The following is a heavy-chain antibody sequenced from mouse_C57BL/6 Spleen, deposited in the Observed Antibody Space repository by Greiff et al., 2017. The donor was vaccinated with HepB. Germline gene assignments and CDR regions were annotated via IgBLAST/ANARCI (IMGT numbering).Heavy chain of an antibody. Sequence: EVHLVESGGGLVKPGGSLKLSCAASGFTFSDYGMHWVRQAPEKGLEWVAYISSGSSIIYYADTVKGRFTISRDNAKNTLFLQMTSLRSEDTAMYYCARSLYYDYDNRAYWGQGTLVTVSA. V-gene: IGHV5-17*01. D-gene: IGHD2-4*01. CDR2: ISSGSSII. CDR1: GFTFSDYG. CDR3: ARSLYYDYDNRAY. J-gene: IGHJ3*01.